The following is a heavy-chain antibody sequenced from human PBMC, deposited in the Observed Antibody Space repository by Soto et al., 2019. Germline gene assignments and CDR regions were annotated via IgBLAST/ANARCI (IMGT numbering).Heavy chain of an antibody. CDR3: ARDPRNYSQHLWYFDL. V-gene: IGHV4-31*11. D-gene: IGHD4-4*01. CDR1: GGFISSGGHY. J-gene: IGHJ2*01. CDR2: IYYSGST. Sequence: PSETLSLTCAVSGGFISSGGHYWSWIRQHPGKGLEWIGYIYYSGSTYYNPSLKSRVTLSVDTSKNQFSLKLSSVTAADTAVYYCARDPRNYSQHLWYFDLWGRGTLVTVSP.